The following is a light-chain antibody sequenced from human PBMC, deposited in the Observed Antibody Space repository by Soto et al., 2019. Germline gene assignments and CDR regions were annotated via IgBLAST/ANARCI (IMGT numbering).Light chain of an antibody. CDR2: EVF. V-gene: IGLV2-8*01. CDR1: SSDVGGYNY. J-gene: IGLJ1*01. CDR3: SSYAGSNTFDV. Sequence: QCVLTHPPSASASPGQSVTISCTGTSSDVGGYNYVSWYQQHPGKAPKLMSYEVFKRPSGLPDRFSGSKSGNTASLTVSGLQAEDEADYYSSSYAGSNTFDVFRTGTKL.